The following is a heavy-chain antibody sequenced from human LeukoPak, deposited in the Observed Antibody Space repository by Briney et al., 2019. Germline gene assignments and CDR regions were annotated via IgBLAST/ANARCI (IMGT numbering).Heavy chain of an antibody. Sequence: GGSLRLSCAASGFTFSSYAMSWVRQAPGKGLEWASAISGSGGSTYYADSVKGRFTISRDNSKNTLYLQMNSLRAEDTAVYYCAKVWDWGIGSYWGQGTLVTVSS. CDR3: AKVWDWGIGSY. CDR2: ISGSGGST. CDR1: GFTFSSYA. V-gene: IGHV3-23*01. D-gene: IGHD3/OR15-3a*01. J-gene: IGHJ4*02.